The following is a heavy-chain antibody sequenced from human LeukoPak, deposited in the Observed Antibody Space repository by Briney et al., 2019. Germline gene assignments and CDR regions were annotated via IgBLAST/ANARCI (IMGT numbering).Heavy chain of an antibody. D-gene: IGHD3-10*01. V-gene: IGHV3-30*04. CDR1: GFTFSSYI. J-gene: IGHJ4*02. Sequence: GGSLRLSCAASGFTFSSYIIHWVRQAPGKGLEWVAVISYDGTDKYYADSVKGRFTISRDNAKNSLYLQMNSLRAEDTAVYYCARDEYYYGSGSYLYYFDYWGQGTLVTVSS. CDR2: ISYDGTDK. CDR3: ARDEYYYGSGSYLYYFDY.